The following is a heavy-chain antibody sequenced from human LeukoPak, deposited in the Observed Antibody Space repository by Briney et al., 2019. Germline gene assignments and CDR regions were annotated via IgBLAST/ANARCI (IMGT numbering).Heavy chain of an antibody. Sequence: SETLSLTCAVYGGSFSGYYWSWIRQPPGKGLEWIGEINHSGSTNYNPSLKSRVTISVDTSKNQLSLKLSSVTAADTAVYYCARGEDTAMVYPFDYWGQGTLVTVSS. V-gene: IGHV4-34*01. CDR1: GGSFSGYY. J-gene: IGHJ4*02. CDR2: INHSGST. D-gene: IGHD5-18*01. CDR3: ARGEDTAMVYPFDY.